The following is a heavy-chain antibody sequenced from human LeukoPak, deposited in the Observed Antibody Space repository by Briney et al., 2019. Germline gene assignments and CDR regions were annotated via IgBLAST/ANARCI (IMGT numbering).Heavy chain of an antibody. D-gene: IGHD3-3*01. CDR1: GFTFSTYS. Sequence: PGGSLRLSCAASGFTFSTYSMNWVRQAPGKGLEWVSSISSSSSYIYYADSVKGRFTISRDNAKNSLYLQMNSLRAEDTAVYYCARDGDYDFWSAYYTGGYYYYYYGMDVWGQGTTVTVSS. J-gene: IGHJ6*02. V-gene: IGHV3-21*01. CDR2: ISSSSSYI. CDR3: ARDGDYDFWSAYYTGGYYYYYYGMDV.